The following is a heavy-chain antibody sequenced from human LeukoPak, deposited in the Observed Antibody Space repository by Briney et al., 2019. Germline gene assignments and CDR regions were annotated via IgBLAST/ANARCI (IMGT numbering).Heavy chain of an antibody. Sequence: GRSLRLSCAASGFTFDGYAMHWVRQAPGKGLEWVSGISWNSGSIGYADSVKGRFTISRGNAKNSLYLQMNSLRAEDTALYYCAKALWFGELLGYFDYWGQGTLVTVSS. CDR1: GFTFDGYA. V-gene: IGHV3-9*01. D-gene: IGHD3-10*01. J-gene: IGHJ4*02. CDR3: AKALWFGELLGYFDY. CDR2: ISWNSGSI.